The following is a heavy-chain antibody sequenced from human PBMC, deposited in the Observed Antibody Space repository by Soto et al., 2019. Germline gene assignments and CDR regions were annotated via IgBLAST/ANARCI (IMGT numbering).Heavy chain of an antibody. CDR2: ISGSGADT. CDR3: TKYGCSSTSCQCDY. J-gene: IGHJ4*02. Sequence: PGGSLRLSCSASGFTFSSYALTWVRQAPGNGLEWVSAISGSGADTYYANSVKGRFTISRDNSKNTLYMQMNILRTEDTAVYYCTKYGCSSTSCQCDYWGQGTRVTVSS. V-gene: IGHV3-23*01. CDR1: GFTFSSYA. D-gene: IGHD2-2*01.